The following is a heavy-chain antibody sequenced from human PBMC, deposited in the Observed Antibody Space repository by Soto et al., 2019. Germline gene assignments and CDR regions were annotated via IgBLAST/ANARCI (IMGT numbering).Heavy chain of an antibody. Sequence: EVQLLESGGGLVQSGESLTLSCVASQFTFNIDAMTWVRQAPGKGLEWVSSMSGSGASIYYADSVKGRFTISRDKSKKTLYLQMNSLRAEDTAVYWCARDNWNGAYYGLDVWGQVTTVTVS. CDR2: MSGSGASI. CDR1: QFTFNIDA. V-gene: IGHV3-23*01. CDR3: ARDNWNGAYYGLDV. D-gene: IGHD1-20*01. J-gene: IGHJ6*02.